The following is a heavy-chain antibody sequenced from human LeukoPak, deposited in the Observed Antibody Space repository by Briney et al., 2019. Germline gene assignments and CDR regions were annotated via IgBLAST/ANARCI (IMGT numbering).Heavy chain of an antibody. V-gene: IGHV1-18*01. J-gene: IGHJ4*02. D-gene: IGHD3-3*01. CDR2: ISAYNGNT. Sequence: GASVKVSCKASGYTFTSYGISWVRQATRQGREWMGWISAYNGNTNYAQKLQGRVTMTTDTSTSTAYMELRSLRSDDTAVYYCARDTEYDFWSGYSYYFDYWGQGTLVTVSS. CDR1: GYTFTSYG. CDR3: ARDTEYDFWSGYSYYFDY.